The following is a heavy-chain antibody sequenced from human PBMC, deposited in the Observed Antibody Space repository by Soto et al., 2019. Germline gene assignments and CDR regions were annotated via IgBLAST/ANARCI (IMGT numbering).Heavy chain of an antibody. CDR1: GDTFSFYT. D-gene: IGHD3-10*01. V-gene: IGHV1-69*08. J-gene: IGHJ4*02. Sequence: SVKVSCKASGDTFSFYTINWVRQAPGLGLEWMGRVNPIVSTSNYAQEFQGRVTITADKSTNTAYMQLSSLRSEDTAIYYCAASYGSGYRAFDYWGQGALVTVSS. CDR2: VNPIVSTS. CDR3: AASYGSGYRAFDY.